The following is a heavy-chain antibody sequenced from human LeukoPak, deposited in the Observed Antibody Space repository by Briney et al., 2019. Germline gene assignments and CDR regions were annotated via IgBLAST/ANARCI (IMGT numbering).Heavy chain of an antibody. J-gene: IGHJ6*02. Sequence: SETLSLTCAVYGGSFSGYYWSWIRQPPGKGLERIGEINHSGSTNYNPSLKSRVTISVDTSKNQFSLKLSSVTAADTAVYYCARSGLRWSYYYYGMDVWGQGTTVTVSS. CDR3: ARSGLRWSYYYYGMDV. CDR1: GGSFSGYY. D-gene: IGHD4-23*01. V-gene: IGHV4-34*01. CDR2: INHSGST.